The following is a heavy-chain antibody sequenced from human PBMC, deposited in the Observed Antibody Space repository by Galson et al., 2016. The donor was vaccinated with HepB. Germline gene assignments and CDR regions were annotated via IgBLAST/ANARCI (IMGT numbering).Heavy chain of an antibody. Sequence: SVKVSCKASGYSFTSYGISWVRQAPGQGLEWMGWIGTYDGDTNFAQNFQGRVTLTTETSTNTAYMELRSLRSDDTAVYYCARDFEPLRQRCCFDPWGEGTLVTVSS. J-gene: IGHJ5*02. CDR3: ARDFEPLRQRCCFDP. CDR1: GYSFTSYG. V-gene: IGHV1-18*01. CDR2: IGTYDGDT.